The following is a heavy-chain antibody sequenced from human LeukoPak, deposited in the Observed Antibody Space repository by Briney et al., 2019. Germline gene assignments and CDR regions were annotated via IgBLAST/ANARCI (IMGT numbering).Heavy chain of an antibody. Sequence: SETLSLTCTVSGGSISSGSYYWSWIRQPAGKGLEWIGRIYTSGSTNYNPSLKSRVTISVDTSKNQFSLKLSSVAAADTAVYYCARGAPLNCSSASCYQRAVNWFDPWGQGTLVTVSS. CDR3: ARGAPLNCSSASCYQRAVNWFDP. D-gene: IGHD2-2*01. J-gene: IGHJ5*02. V-gene: IGHV4-61*02. CDR1: GGSISSGSYY. CDR2: IYTSGST.